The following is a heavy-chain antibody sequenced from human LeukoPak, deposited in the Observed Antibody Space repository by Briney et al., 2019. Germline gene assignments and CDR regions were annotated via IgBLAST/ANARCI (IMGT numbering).Heavy chain of an antibody. Sequence: GGSLRLSCAASGFTFSSYEMNWVRQAPGRGLEWVSVISGGGDSEFYADSVKGRCTISRDNSKNMLYLEMSNLRAEDTAIYYCVKDQADYFDGSGSYFDHWGQGTLVTVSS. J-gene: IGHJ4*02. V-gene: IGHV3-23*01. D-gene: IGHD3-22*01. CDR1: GFTFSSYE. CDR3: VKDQADYFDGSGSYFDH. CDR2: ISGGGDSE.